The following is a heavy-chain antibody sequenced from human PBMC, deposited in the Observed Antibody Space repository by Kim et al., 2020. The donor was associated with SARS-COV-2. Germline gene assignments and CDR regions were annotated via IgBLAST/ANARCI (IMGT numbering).Heavy chain of an antibody. CDR2: IYYSGST. CDR1: GGSISSGGYY. Sequence: SETLSLTCTVSGGSISSGGYYWSWIRQHPGKGLEWIGYIYYSGSTYYNPSLKSRVTISVDTSKNQFSLKLSSVTAADTAVYYCARAKPPGYGMDVWGQGTTVTVSS. V-gene: IGHV4-31*03. CDR3: ARAKPPGYGMDV. J-gene: IGHJ6*02.